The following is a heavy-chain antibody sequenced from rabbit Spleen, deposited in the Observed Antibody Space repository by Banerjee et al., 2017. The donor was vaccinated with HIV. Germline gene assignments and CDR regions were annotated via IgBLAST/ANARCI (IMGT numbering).Heavy chain of an antibody. Sequence: QEQLVESGGGPVQPEGSLTLTCKASGFSFSSGYWICWVRQAPGKGLEWIACIGVSTSNTYYASWAKGRFTISKTSSTTVTLQLTSLTAADTATYFCARTYGTNSDGYLTLWGPGTLVTVS. V-gene: IGHV1S45*01. D-gene: IGHD6-1*01. CDR2: IGVSTSNT. CDR1: GFSFSSGYW. CDR3: ARTYGTNSDGYLTL. J-gene: IGHJ4*01.